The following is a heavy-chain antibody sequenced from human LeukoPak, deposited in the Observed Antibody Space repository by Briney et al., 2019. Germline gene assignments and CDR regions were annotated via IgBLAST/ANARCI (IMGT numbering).Heavy chain of an antibody. Sequence: SVKVSCKASGFTFTSSAMQWVRQARGQRREWIGWIFVGSGNTNYAQKFQERVTITRDMSTSTAYMELSSLRSEDTAVHYCAADGGNWNLPDYYYMDVWGKGTTVTVSS. D-gene: IGHD1-1*01. J-gene: IGHJ6*03. CDR3: AADGGNWNLPDYYYMDV. CDR2: IFVGSGNT. V-gene: IGHV1-58*02. CDR1: GFTFTSSA.